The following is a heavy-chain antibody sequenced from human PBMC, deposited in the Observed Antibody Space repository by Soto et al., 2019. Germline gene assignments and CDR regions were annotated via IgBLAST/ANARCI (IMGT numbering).Heavy chain of an antibody. Sequence: EVQLVESGGGLVQPGGSLKLSCAASGFTFSGSAMHWVRQASGKWLEWVGRIRSKANSYATAYASSVKGRFTISRDDSKNTAYLQMNSLKTEDTAVYYCTMLQGYCSGGSCFQYFQHWGQGTLVTVSS. CDR2: IRSKANSYAT. J-gene: IGHJ1*01. CDR3: TMLQGYCSGGSCFQYFQH. D-gene: IGHD2-15*01. CDR1: GFTFSGSA. V-gene: IGHV3-73*02.